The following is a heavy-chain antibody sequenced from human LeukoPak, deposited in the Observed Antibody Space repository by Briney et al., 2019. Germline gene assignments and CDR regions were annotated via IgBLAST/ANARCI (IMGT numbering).Heavy chain of an antibody. Sequence: SETLSLTCTVSGGSISTFYWSWIRQPAGKGLEWIGRIYTSGSTNYNPSLKSRVAMSIDTSKKQFSLNLTSVTAADTAVYYCARVRYGSGSYHFFDHWGQGILVTVSS. CDR2: IYTSGST. CDR1: GGSISTFY. V-gene: IGHV4-4*07. J-gene: IGHJ4*02. CDR3: ARVRYGSGSYHFFDH. D-gene: IGHD3-10*01.